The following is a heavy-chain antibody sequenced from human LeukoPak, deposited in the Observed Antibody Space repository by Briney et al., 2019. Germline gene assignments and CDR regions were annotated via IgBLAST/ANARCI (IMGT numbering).Heavy chain of an antibody. D-gene: IGHD6-19*01. J-gene: IGHJ4*02. Sequence: SGGSLRLSCAASGFTFSSYWMHWVRQAPGKGLVWVSRINTDGSSTSYADSVKGRFTISRDNAKNTLYLQMNSLRAEDTAVYYCARDTSSLAVAGPDYWGQGTLVTVSS. CDR2: INTDGSST. CDR3: ARDTSSLAVAGPDY. CDR1: GFTFSSYW. V-gene: IGHV3-74*01.